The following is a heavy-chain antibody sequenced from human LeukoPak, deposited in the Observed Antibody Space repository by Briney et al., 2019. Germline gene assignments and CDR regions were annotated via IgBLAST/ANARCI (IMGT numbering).Heavy chain of an antibody. D-gene: IGHD6-19*01. CDR3: ARERSSGWYFDY. Sequence: GGSLRLSGAASAFTCSSHSRNWVPQAPGQGLEWVSSISSSSSYIYYADSVKGRFTISRDNAKNALYLQMNSLRAEDTAVYYCARERSSGWYFDYWGQGTLVTVSS. CDR1: AFTCSSHS. CDR2: ISSSSSYI. J-gene: IGHJ4*02. V-gene: IGHV3-21*01.